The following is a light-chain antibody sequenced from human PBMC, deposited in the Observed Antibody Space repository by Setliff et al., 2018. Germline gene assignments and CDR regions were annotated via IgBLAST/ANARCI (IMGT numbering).Light chain of an antibody. CDR1: SSDVGSYNL. Sequence: ALTQPASVSGSPGQSITISCTGTSSDVGSYNLVSWYQQHPGKAPKLMICEVSKRPSGVSNRFSGSKSGNTASLTISGLQAEDEADYYCCSYAGSSTFVVFGGGTQLTVL. CDR3: CSYAGSSTFVV. CDR2: EVS. V-gene: IGLV2-23*02. J-gene: IGLJ2*01.